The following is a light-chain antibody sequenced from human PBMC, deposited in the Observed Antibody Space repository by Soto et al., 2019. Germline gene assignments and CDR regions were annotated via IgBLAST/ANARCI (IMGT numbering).Light chain of an antibody. Sequence: QSVLTQPASVSGSPGQSITISCTGTSSDVGAYNYVSWYQQHPGKAPKLMIFAVSSRPSGVSNRFSGSKSGNTASLTISGLQAEDEADYYCTSYTSSSTAVFGTGTKLTVL. J-gene: IGLJ1*01. CDR3: TSYTSSSTAV. V-gene: IGLV2-14*01. CDR1: SSDVGAYNY. CDR2: AVS.